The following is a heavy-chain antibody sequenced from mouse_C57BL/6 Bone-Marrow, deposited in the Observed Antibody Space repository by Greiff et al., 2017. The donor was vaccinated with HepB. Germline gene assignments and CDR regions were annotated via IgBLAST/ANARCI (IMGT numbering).Heavy chain of an antibody. V-gene: IGHV1-26*01. CDR2: INPNNGGT. D-gene: IGHD6-1*01. Sequence: EVQLQQSGPELVKPGASVKISCKASGYTFTDYYMNWVKQSHGKSLEWIGDINPNNGGTSYNQKFKGKATLTVDKSSSTAYMELRSLTSEDSAVYYCATRVASSVFLFAYWGQGTLVTVSA. CDR3: ATRVASSVFLFAY. CDR1: GYTFTDYY. J-gene: IGHJ3*01.